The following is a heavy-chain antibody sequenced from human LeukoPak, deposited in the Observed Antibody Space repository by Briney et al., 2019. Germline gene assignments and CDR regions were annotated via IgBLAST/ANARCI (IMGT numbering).Heavy chain of an antibody. D-gene: IGHD5-12*01. V-gene: IGHV3-20*04. Sequence: PGGSLRLSCTVSGFTFDHYGMSWVRQAPGKGLEWVSGINWNGGSTGYADSVKARFTISRDNAKNSLYLQMNSLRAEDTALYYCARVRDIVATMPNYYYYMDVWGKGTTVTVSS. J-gene: IGHJ6*03. CDR2: INWNGGST. CDR3: ARVRDIVATMPNYYYYMDV. CDR1: GFTFDHYG.